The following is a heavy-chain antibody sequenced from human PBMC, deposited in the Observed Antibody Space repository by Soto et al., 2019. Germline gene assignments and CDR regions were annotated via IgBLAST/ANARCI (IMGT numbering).Heavy chain of an antibody. V-gene: IGHV3-30*04. D-gene: IGHD3-10*01. CDR2: TTYDEKYK. CDR3: ARDRRGDDGDIDY. Sequence: GGSLRLSCAASGFSFSTYTMHWVRQAPGKGLEWVAVTTYDEKYKYYADSVKGRITISRDNSKNTLYLQMNSPRIEDTAVYYCARDRRGDDGDIDYWGQGTLVTVSS. CDR1: GFSFSTYT. J-gene: IGHJ4*02.